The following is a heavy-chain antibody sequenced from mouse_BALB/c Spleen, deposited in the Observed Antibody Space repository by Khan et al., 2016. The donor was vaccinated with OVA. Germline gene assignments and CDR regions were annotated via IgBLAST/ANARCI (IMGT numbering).Heavy chain of an antibody. CDR1: AYTFTSYT. V-gene: IGHV1-4*01. Sequence: QVRLQQSGAELARPGASVKMSCKASAYTFTSYTMHWVKQRPGQGLEWIGYINTSSGYTKYNQKFKDKATLTADKSSSTAYMQLRRLKSEDSAVYDLSRTHERWGQGTTLTVSS. CDR3: SRTHER. J-gene: IGHJ2*01. CDR2: INTSSGYT.